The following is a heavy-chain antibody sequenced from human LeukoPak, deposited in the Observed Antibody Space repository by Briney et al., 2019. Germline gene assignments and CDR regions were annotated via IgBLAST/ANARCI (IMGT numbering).Heavy chain of an antibody. Sequence: SETLSLTCTVSGGSISSYYWSWIRQPPGKGLEWIGYIYYSGSTNYSPSLKSRVTISVDTSKNQFSLKLSSVTAADTAVYYCARAEVTVTTFDYWGQGTLVTVSS. CDR2: IYYSGST. V-gene: IGHV4-59*01. D-gene: IGHD4-11*01. CDR1: GGSISSYY. J-gene: IGHJ4*02. CDR3: ARAEVTVTTFDY.